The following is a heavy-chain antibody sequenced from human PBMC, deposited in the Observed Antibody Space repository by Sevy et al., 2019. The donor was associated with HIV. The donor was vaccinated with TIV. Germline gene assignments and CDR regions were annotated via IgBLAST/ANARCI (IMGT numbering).Heavy chain of an antibody. CDR1: GFTFSSYW. D-gene: IGHD6-13*01. Sequence: GGSLRLSCAASGFTFSSYWMSWVRQAPGKGLEWVANIKQDGSEKYYVDSVKGRLTISRDNAKNSLYLQMNSLRAEDTAVYYCAREGGSSSWYVRFFDYWGQGTLVTVSS. V-gene: IGHV3-7*03. J-gene: IGHJ4*02. CDR3: AREGGSSSWYVRFFDY. CDR2: IKQDGSEK.